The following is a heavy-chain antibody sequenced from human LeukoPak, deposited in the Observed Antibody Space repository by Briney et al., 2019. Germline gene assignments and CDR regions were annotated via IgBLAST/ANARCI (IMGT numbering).Heavy chain of an antibody. D-gene: IGHD1/OR15-1a*01. CDR2: ISGSGGST. J-gene: IGHJ4*02. Sequence: GGSLRLSCAASGFTFSSYAMSWVRQAPGKGLEWVSAISGSGGSTYYADSVKGRFTISRDNSKNTLYLQMNRLRVEGTAVYYCAKGGGTPSDYWGQGTLVTVSS. CDR1: GFTFSSYA. V-gene: IGHV3-23*01. CDR3: AKGGGTPSDY.